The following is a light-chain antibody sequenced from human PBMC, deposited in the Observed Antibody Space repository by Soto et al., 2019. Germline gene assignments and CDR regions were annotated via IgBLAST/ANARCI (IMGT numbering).Light chain of an antibody. CDR3: CSYAGNSSWV. J-gene: IGLJ3*02. V-gene: IGLV2-23*01. CDR1: SSDIGNYNL. Sequence: QSALTQPASVSGSPGQSITISCTGTSSDIGNYNLVSWYQKQPGKAPKPILYEANKRPSGVSNRFSGSKSGSTASLTISGLQAEDEAEYFCCSYAGNSSWVFGGGTKLTVL. CDR2: EAN.